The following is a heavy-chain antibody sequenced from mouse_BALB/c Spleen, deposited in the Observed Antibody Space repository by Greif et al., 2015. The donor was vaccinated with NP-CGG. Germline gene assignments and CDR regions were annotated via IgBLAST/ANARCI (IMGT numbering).Heavy chain of an antibody. Sequence: VQLKQSGAELVKPGASVKLSCTASGFNIKDTYMHWVKQRPEQGLEWIGRIDTANGNTKYDPKFQGKATITADTSSNTAYLQLSSLTSEDTAVYYCARWDWYFDVWGAGTTVTVSS. CDR2: IDTANGNT. J-gene: IGHJ1*01. V-gene: IGHV14-3*02. CDR1: GFNIKDTY. CDR3: ARWDWYFDV.